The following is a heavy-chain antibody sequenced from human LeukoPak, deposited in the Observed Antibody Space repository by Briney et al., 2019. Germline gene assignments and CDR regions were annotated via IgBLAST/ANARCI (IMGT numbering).Heavy chain of an antibody. CDR3: ARDRSDYYPDAFDI. CDR1: GFTFSTCN. CDR2: ISSSSSYI. V-gene: IGHV3-21*01. Sequence: PGGSLRLSCAASGFTFSTCNTNWVRQAPGKGLEWVSSISSSSSYIYYADSVKGRFTISRDNAKNSLYLQMNSLRAEDTALYYCARDRSDYYPDAFDIWGQGTMVTVSS. J-gene: IGHJ3*02. D-gene: IGHD3-3*01.